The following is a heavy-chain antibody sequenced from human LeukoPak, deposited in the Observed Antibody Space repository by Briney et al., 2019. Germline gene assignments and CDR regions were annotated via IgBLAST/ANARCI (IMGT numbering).Heavy chain of an antibody. V-gene: IGHV3-23*01. CDR2: ISASGGDT. Sequence: PGGSLRLSCSASRFTFSNYAMSWVRQAPGRGLEWVSAISASGGDTYYTDSVKGCFTVSRDNSKNTLYLQMNSLRAEDTAVYYCAKDRRIVVVVGSSFDYWGQGTLVTVSS. D-gene: IGHD2-15*01. CDR3: AKDRRIVVVVGSSFDY. J-gene: IGHJ4*02. CDR1: RFTFSNYA.